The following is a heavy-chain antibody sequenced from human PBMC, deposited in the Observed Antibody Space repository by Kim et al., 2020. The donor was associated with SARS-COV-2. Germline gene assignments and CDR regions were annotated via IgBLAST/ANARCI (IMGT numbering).Heavy chain of an antibody. CDR2: INPNSGGT. D-gene: IGHD3-3*01. J-gene: IGHJ5*02. CDR3: ARDGLRSRYYDFWSGSTRFDP. CDR1: GYTFTGYY. Sequence: ASVKVSCKASGYTFTGYYMHWVRQAPGQGLEWMGWINPNSGGTNYAQKFQGRVTMTRDTSISTAYMELSRLRSDDTAVYYCARDGLRSRYYDFWSGSTRFDPWGQGTLVTVSS. V-gene: IGHV1-2*02.